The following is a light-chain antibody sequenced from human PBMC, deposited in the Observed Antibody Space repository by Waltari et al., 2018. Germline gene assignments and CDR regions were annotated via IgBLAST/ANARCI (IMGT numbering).Light chain of an antibody. CDR2: AAS. J-gene: IGKJ1*01. V-gene: IGKV1-9*01. Sequence: DIQLTQSPSFLSASVGDRVTITCRASQGISTYLAWYQQKPGKAPKLLISAASTLQTGVPSRFSGSGSGTEFTLTISSLQPGDFVTYYCQQLNSLPRTFGQGTKVEIK. CDR1: QGISTY. CDR3: QQLNSLPRT.